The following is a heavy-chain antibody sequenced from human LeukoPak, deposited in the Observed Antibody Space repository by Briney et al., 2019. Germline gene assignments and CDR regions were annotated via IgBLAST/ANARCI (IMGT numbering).Heavy chain of an antibody. J-gene: IGHJ3*02. Sequence: ASVKVSCKASGYTFTSYDINWVRQATGQGLEWMGWMNPNSGNTGYAQKFQGRVTMTRNTSISTAYMELSSLRSEDTAVYYCARGRLYCSGGSCYNAFDIWGQGTMVTVSS. CDR1: GYTFTSYD. CDR2: MNPNSGNT. D-gene: IGHD2-15*01. V-gene: IGHV1-8*01. CDR3: ARGRLYCSGGSCYNAFDI.